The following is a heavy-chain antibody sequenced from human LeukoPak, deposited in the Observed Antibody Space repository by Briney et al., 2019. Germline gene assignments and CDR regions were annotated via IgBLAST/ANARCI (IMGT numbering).Heavy chain of an antibody. D-gene: IGHD4-17*01. CDR3: ARVYSRVRGDYHASGY. CDR1: RYTFTGHY. J-gene: IGHJ4*02. CDR2: INHNSGGT. V-gene: IGHV1-2*02. Sequence: GASVKVSCKASRYTFTGHYMHWVRQAPGQGLAWMGWINHNSGGTNYAQKFQGRVTMTRDTSISTAYMELSRLRSDDTAVYYRARVYSRVRGDYHASGYWGQGTLVTVSS.